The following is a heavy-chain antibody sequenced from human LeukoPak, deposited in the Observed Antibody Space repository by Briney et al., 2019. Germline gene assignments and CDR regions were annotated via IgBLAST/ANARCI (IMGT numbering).Heavy chain of an antibody. D-gene: IGHD2-8*01. CDR1: GGTFSSYA. V-gene: IGHV1-69*13. Sequence: TSVKVSRKASGGTFSSYAISWVRQAPGQGLEWMGGIIPIFGTANYAQKFQGRVTITADESTSTAYMELSSLRSEDTAVYYCARDLGYCTNGVCHTRFDYWGQGTLVAVSS. CDR2: IIPIFGTA. CDR3: ARDLGYCTNGVCHTRFDY. J-gene: IGHJ4*02.